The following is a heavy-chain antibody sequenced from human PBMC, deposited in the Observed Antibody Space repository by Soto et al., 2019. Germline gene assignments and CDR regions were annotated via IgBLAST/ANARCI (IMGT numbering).Heavy chain of an antibody. V-gene: IGHV4-31*03. CDR2: IYYSGST. Sequence: PSETLSLTCTVSGGTISSGGYYLSWIRQHPGKGLEWIGYIYYSGSTYYNPSLKSRVTISVDTSKNQFSLKLSSVTAADTAVYYCAREVVKDAFDIWGQGTIVTV. J-gene: IGHJ3*02. CDR1: GGTISSGGYY. D-gene: IGHD2-15*01. CDR3: AREVVKDAFDI.